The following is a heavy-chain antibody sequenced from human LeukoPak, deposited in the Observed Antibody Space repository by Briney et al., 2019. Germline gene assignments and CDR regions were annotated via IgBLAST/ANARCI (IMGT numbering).Heavy chain of an antibody. D-gene: IGHD3-22*01. V-gene: IGHV3-30*02. Sequence: GGSLRLSCAASGFTFSSYGMHWVRQAPGKGLEWVAFIRYDGSNKYYADSVKGRFTISRDNSKNTLYLQMNSLRAEDTAVYYCAKDREAYYYDSSGCDYWGQGTLVTVSS. J-gene: IGHJ4*02. CDR2: IRYDGSNK. CDR1: GFTFSSYG. CDR3: AKDREAYYYDSSGCDY.